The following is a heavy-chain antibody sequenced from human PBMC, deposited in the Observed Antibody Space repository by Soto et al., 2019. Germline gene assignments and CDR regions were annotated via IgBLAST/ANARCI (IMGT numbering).Heavy chain of an antibody. CDR2: SNHSGST. J-gene: IGHJ6*02. CDR3: ARMRVMGRGVNQQGYYYCGMYV. CDR1: GGSFSGYY. Sequence: SETLSLTCAVSGGSFSGYYWRWIRKPPGKGLEWIGESNHSGSTNYNQSPKSRVTISVDTSTNQFSLKLSYVTAADTAVYYCARMRVMGRGVNQQGYYYCGMYVWGQGTTVTVSS. V-gene: IGHV4-34*01. D-gene: IGHD3-10*01.